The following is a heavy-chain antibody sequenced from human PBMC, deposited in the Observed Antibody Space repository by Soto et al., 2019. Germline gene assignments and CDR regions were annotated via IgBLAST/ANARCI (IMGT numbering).Heavy chain of an antibody. J-gene: IGHJ4*02. CDR2: IYWDDDK. D-gene: IGHD4-17*01. CDR3: AHRRPVTTFDY. Sequence: QITLKASGPTLVKPTQTLPLTCTFSGFSLSTSGVGVGWIRQPPGKALEWLALIYWDDDKRYSPSLKSRLTITKDTSQDQVVPTMTNMDPVDTATYYCAHRRPVTTFDYLVQASLVTVSS. V-gene: IGHV2-5*02. CDR1: GFSLSTSGVG.